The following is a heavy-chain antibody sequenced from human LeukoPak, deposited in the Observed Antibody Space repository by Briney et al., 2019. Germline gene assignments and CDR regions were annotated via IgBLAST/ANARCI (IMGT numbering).Heavy chain of an antibody. D-gene: IGHD6-19*01. Sequence: GGPLRLSCAASGFTFSMDSMAWVRQAPGKGLEWVSVINDRGGYIQDADSVRGRFTIARDNSQNTLFLQMNSLRVEDTAVYYCARERDRGIEVADDFDYWGQGTLVTVSS. CDR3: ARERDRGIEVADDFDY. J-gene: IGHJ4*02. CDR1: GFTFSMDS. V-gene: IGHV3-23*01. CDR2: INDRGGYI.